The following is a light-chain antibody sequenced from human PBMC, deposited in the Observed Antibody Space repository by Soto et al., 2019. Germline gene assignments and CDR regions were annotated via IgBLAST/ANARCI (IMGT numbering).Light chain of an antibody. CDR1: SSDIGAYDH. Sequence: QSVLTQPASVSGSPGQSITISCSGTSSDIGAYDHVAWFQQFPGKTPKLIIYSVSNRPSGVSNRFSGSKSGNTASLTISGLQAEDEADYYCSSYTAGGTIFGTGTKLTVL. CDR3: SSYTAGGTI. V-gene: IGLV2-14*01. J-gene: IGLJ1*01. CDR2: SVS.